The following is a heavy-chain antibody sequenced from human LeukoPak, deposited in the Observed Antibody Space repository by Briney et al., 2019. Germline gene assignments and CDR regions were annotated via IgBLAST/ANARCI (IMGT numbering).Heavy chain of an antibody. CDR3: AKDLYGGGWYNYFDP. D-gene: IGHD6-19*01. Sequence: PSGGSLRLSCAASGFSCSNYGTHWVRQAPGKGLEWVAMISYDGKSQHYGDSVKGRFTISRDNSKNTVYLQMNSPRPEDSAMYYCAKDLYGGGWYNYFDPWGQGTRVTVSS. J-gene: IGHJ5*02. CDR2: ISYDGKSQ. V-gene: IGHV3-30*18. CDR1: GFSCSNYG.